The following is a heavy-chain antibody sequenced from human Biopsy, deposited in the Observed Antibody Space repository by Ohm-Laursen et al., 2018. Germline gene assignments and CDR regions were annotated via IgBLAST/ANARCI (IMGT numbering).Heavy chain of an antibody. CDR2: IRSTGGST. J-gene: IGHJ6*02. CDR3: TKADDFWSPEGYYYYFSGMDV. D-gene: IGHD3-3*01. CDR1: RFTFSTYG. V-gene: IGHV3-23*01. Sequence: SLRLSCSASRFTFSTYGMHWVRQAPGKGLEWVSAIRSTGGSTYYANSVKGRFTISRDNSKNILFLQVNNLRAEDTAIYYCTKADDFWSPEGYYYYFSGMDVWGQGTTVTVSS.